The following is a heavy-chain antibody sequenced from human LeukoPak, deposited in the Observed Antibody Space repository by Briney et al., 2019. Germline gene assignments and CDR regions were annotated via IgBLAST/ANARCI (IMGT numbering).Heavy chain of an antibody. V-gene: IGHV3-53*01. D-gene: IGHD2-15*01. J-gene: IGHJ4*02. Sequence: GGSLRLSCAASGFTVSSNYMSWVRQAPGKGLEWVSTIYSGGTTLYADSVEGRFTISRDNSKNTLYLQMDSLRAEDTAVYYCARDSSLHYFDYWGQGTLVTVSS. CDR3: ARDSSLHYFDY. CDR1: GFTVSSNY. CDR2: IYSGGTT.